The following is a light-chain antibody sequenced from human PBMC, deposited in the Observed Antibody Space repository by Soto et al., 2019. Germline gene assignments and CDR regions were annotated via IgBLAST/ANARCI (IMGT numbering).Light chain of an antibody. J-gene: IGKJ4*01. CDR2: WAS. Sequence: DIVMTQSPDSLAVSLGERATINCKSSQSLLYSSNNKNYLAWYQQKPGQPPKLLIYWASTRESGVPDRFSGSGSGTDFILTIISRQAEDVAVYYCQQYDSSPLTFGGGTKVEIK. V-gene: IGKV4-1*01. CDR1: QSLLYSSNNKNY. CDR3: QQYDSSPLT.